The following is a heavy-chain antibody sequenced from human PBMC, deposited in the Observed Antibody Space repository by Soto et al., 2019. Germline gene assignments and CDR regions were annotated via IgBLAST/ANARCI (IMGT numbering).Heavy chain of an antibody. J-gene: IGHJ6*02. Sequence: ASVKVSCKASGYSFTNYGISWVREAPGQGLELMGWISAYNGNTKYAQQFQGRVTLTTDTSTNTAYMELRSLRSDDSAVYYCSRADCSGGTCRLSYYYGMDVWGQGTTVTVYS. CDR2: ISAYNGNT. V-gene: IGHV1-18*01. D-gene: IGHD2-15*01. CDR1: GYSFTNYG. CDR3: SRADCSGGTCRLSYYYGMDV.